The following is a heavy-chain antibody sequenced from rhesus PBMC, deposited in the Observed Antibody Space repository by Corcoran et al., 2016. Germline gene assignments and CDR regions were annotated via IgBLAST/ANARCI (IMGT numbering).Heavy chain of an antibody. D-gene: IGHD6-13*01. J-gene: IGHJ4*01. CDR1: GGSISGGYG. Sequence: QVQLQESGPGLLKPSETLSLTCAVSGGSISGGYGWGWIRQPPGKGLECIGGIHLSRGNPPSNPSLQSLAPLSTATSKNQFSLNRRSVTAADTAVYYCASAMGSWSRGVGYGYWGQGVLVTVSS. CDR3: ASAMGSWSRGVGYGY. CDR2: IHLSRGNP. V-gene: IGHV4-76*01.